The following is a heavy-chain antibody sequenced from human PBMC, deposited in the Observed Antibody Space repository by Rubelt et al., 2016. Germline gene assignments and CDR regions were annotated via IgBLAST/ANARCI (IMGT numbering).Heavy chain of an antibody. Sequence: VVQPGGSLRLSCAASGFTFSSYGMHWVRQAPGKGLEWVANIKQDGSEKYYVDSVKGRFTISRDNAKNSLYLQMNSLRAEDTAVYYCARAPRVGYCSSTSCYAEGYYGMDVWGQGTTVTVSS. J-gene: IGHJ6*02. CDR2: IKQDGSEK. CDR1: GFTFSSYG. CDR3: ARAPRVGYCSSTSCYAEGYYGMDV. V-gene: IGHV3-7*05. D-gene: IGHD2-2*01.